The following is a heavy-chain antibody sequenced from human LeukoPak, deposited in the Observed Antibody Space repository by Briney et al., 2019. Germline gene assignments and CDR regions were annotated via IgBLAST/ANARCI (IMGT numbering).Heavy chain of an antibody. D-gene: IGHD3-16*02. Sequence: SETLSLTCAVSGYSISTSYSWGWIRQPPGKGLEWIGGIYHSGTTYYNPSLKSRVTISVDTSKNQFSLILSSVNASDTAVYYCAREEGIRLGELSSFDPWGQGTLVTVSS. CDR1: GYSISTSYS. V-gene: IGHV4-38-2*02. CDR2: IYHSGTT. CDR3: AREEGIRLGELSSFDP. J-gene: IGHJ5*02.